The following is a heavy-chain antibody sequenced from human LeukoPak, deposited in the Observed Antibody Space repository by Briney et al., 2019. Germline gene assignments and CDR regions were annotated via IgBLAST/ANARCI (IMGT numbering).Heavy chain of an antibody. CDR1: GFTFGSYW. Sequence: GGSLRLSCAASGFTFGSYWMTWVRQAPGKGLEWVANMKQDGSEKYYVDSVKGRFTISRDNSKNSLYLQMNSLRAEDTAVYYCARDRCHGDCYYFDSWGQGTLVTVSS. J-gene: IGHJ4*02. D-gene: IGHD2-21*02. CDR2: MKQDGSEK. CDR3: ARDRCHGDCYYFDS. V-gene: IGHV3-7*01.